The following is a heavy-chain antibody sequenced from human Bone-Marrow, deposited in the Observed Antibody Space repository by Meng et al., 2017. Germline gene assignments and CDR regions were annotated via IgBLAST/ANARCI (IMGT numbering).Heavy chain of an antibody. V-gene: IGHV3-11*06. Sequence: GESLKISCAASGFTFSDYYMSWIRQAPGKGLEWVSSISSSSSYIYYADSVKGRFTISRDNSKNTLYLQMNSLRAEDTAVYYCARIIYDSLAFDIWGQGTMVTVS. CDR2: ISSSSSYI. CDR3: ARIIYDSLAFDI. D-gene: IGHD3-22*01. CDR1: GFTFSDYY. J-gene: IGHJ3*02.